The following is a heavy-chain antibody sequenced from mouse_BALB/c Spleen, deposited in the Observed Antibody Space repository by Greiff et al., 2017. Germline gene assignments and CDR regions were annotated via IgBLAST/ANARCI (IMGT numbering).Heavy chain of an antibody. V-gene: IGHV1-87*01. Sequence: VQLQQSGAELARPGASVKLSCKASGYTFTSYWMQWVKQRPGQGLEWIGAIYSGDGDTRYTQKFKGKATLTADKSSSTAYMQLSSLASEDSAVYYCARESYYGSSSFAYWGQGTLVTVSA. J-gene: IGHJ3*01. CDR2: IYSGDGDT. CDR3: ARESYYGSSSFAY. D-gene: IGHD1-1*01. CDR1: GYTFTSYW.